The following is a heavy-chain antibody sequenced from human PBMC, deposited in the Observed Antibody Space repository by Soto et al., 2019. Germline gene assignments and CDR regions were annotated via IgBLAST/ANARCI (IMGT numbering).Heavy chain of an antibody. D-gene: IGHD3-16*02. J-gene: IGHJ4*02. CDR2: IYWDDDK. CDR3: ANITLGGITFGGVIVYFDY. V-gene: IGHV2-5*02. Sequence: SGPTLVNPTQTLTLTCTFSGFSLSTSGVGVGWIRQPPGKALEWLALIYWDDDKRYSPFLESRLTITKDTSKNQVVLTMTNMDPVDTATYYCANITLGGITFGGVIVYFDYWGQGTLVTVSS. CDR1: GFSLSTSGVG.